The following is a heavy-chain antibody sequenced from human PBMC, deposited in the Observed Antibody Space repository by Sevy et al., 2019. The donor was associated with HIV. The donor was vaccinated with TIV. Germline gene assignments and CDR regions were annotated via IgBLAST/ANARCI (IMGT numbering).Heavy chain of an antibody. Sequence: GGSLRLSCVASGFTFSSYYMSWVRQAPGRGPECVAKIRPDGSEKYYVDSAKGRFTVSRDNAKNSLSVQMDSLGAEDTAVYDCGREDFWRFDYWGQGSLVTVSS. CDR1: GFTFSSYY. CDR2: IRPDGSEK. J-gene: IGHJ4*02. V-gene: IGHV3-7*01. CDR3: GREDFWRFDY.